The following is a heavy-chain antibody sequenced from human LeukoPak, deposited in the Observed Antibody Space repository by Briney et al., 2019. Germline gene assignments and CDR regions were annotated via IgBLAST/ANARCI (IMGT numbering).Heavy chain of an antibody. CDR2: IYYSGST. V-gene: IGHV4-39*07. CDR1: GGSISSSSYY. J-gene: IGHJ5*02. D-gene: IGHD2-15*01. Sequence: SETLSLTCTVSGGSISSSSYYWGWIRQPPGKGLEWIGSIYYSGSTYYNPSLKSRVTISVDTSKNQFSLKLSSVTAADTAVYYCARWGSGYDLSPTEEGYCSGGSCYHNWFDPWGQGTLVTVSS. CDR3: ARWGSGYDLSPTEEGYCSGGSCYHNWFDP.